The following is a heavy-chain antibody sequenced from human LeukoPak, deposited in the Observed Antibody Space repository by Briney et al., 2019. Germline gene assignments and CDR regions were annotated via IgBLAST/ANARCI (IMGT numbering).Heavy chain of an antibody. V-gene: IGHV4-34*01. D-gene: IGHD2-2*01. CDR3: ARGQYRRDY. J-gene: IGHJ4*02. CDR2: INHSGST. CDR1: GGSFSGHY. Sequence: SETLSLTCAVYGGSFSGHYWSWIRQPPGRGLEWIGEINHSGSTNYNPSLKSRVTISVDTSKNQFFLKLSSVTAADTGVYYCARGQYRRDYWGQGTLVTVSS.